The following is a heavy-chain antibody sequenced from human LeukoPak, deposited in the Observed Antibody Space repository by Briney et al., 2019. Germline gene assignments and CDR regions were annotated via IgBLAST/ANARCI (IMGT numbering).Heavy chain of an antibody. Sequence: PGGSLRLSCAASGFTFSSYSMNWVRQAPGKGLEWVSSISSSSSYIYYADSVKGRFTISRDNAKNSLYLQMNSLRAEDTAVYYCERAHDCSGGSCYLDYWGQGTLVTVSS. V-gene: IGHV3-21*01. D-gene: IGHD2-15*01. J-gene: IGHJ4*02. CDR2: ISSSSSYI. CDR3: ERAHDCSGGSCYLDY. CDR1: GFTFSSYS.